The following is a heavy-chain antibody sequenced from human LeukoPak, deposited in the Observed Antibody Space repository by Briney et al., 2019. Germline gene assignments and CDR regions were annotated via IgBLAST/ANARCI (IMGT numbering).Heavy chain of an antibody. CDR1: GYTFTSYD. Sequence: ASVKVSCKASGYTFTSYDINWVRQATGQGLEWMGWMNPNSGSTGYAQKFQGRVTITRNTSISTAYMELSSLRSEDTAVYYCARGQQLVLGWFDPWGQGTLVTVSS. CDR2: MNPNSGST. D-gene: IGHD6-13*01. J-gene: IGHJ5*02. V-gene: IGHV1-8*03. CDR3: ARGQQLVLGWFDP.